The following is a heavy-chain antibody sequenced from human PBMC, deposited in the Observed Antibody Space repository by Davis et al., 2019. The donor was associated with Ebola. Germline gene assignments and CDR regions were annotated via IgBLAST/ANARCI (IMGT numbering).Heavy chain of an antibody. CDR2: ISSSGSTI. CDR1: GFTFSSYE. CDR3: ARDFNWYLDL. Sequence: PGGSLGLSCAASGFTFSSYEMNWVRQAPGKGLEWVSYISSSGSTIYYADSVKGRFTISRDNAKNSLYLQMNSLRADDTAVYYCARDFNWYLDLWGRGTLVTVSS. V-gene: IGHV3-48*03. J-gene: IGHJ2*01.